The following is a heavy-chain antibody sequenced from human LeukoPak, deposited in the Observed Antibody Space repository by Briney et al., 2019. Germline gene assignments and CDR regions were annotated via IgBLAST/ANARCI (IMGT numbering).Heavy chain of an antibody. D-gene: IGHD2-2*01. V-gene: IGHV1-18*04. CDR3: ARGPKGFDCSSTSCRPLRFDP. CDR2: ISAYNGNT. J-gene: IGHJ5*02. Sequence: ASVKVSCKASGYTFTGYYMHWVRQAPGQGLEWMGWISAYNGNTNYAQKLQGRVTMTTDTSTSTAYMELRSLRSDDTAVYYCARGPKGFDCSSTSCRPLRFDPWGQGTLVTVSS. CDR1: GYTFTGYY.